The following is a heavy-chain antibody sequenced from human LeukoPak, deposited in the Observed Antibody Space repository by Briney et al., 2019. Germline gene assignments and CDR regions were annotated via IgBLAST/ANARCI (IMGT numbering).Heavy chain of an antibody. Sequence: SETLSLTCTVSGGSISSYYWSWIRQPLGKGLEWIGYIYYSGSTNYNPFLKSRVTISVDTSKNQFSLKLSSVTAADTAVYYCARGGDSSGYYYFDYWGQGTLVTVSS. CDR3: ARGGDSSGYYYFDY. D-gene: IGHD3-22*01. CDR2: IYYSGST. CDR1: GGSISSYY. V-gene: IGHV4-59*01. J-gene: IGHJ4*02.